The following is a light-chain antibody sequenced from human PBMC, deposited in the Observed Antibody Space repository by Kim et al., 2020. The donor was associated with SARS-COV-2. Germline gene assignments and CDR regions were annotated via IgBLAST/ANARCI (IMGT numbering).Light chain of an antibody. J-gene: IGKJ3*01. CDR3: PHLGT. CDR2: HAS. V-gene: IGKV1-5*01. CDR1: QSISGW. Sequence: DFHMTQSPPTLSASVGDRVTITCRASQSISGWLAWYQQKPGTAPKLLIYHASSLQSGVPSRFSGSASGTEFTLTISSLQPDDLATYYCPHLGTFGLGTKVDIK.